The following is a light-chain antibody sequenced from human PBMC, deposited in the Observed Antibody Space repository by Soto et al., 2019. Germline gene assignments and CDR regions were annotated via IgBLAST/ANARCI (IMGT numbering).Light chain of an antibody. Sequence: QSALTQPASVSGSPGQSITISCTGTISDIGDYNYVSWYQQHPGKAPKLMIYDVSNRPSGVSNRFSGSKSGYTASLTISGLQPEDEADYYCSSYRSSSPLVLFGGGTQLTVL. V-gene: IGLV2-14*03. J-gene: IGLJ7*01. CDR2: DVS. CDR3: SSYRSSSPLVL. CDR1: ISDIGDYNY.